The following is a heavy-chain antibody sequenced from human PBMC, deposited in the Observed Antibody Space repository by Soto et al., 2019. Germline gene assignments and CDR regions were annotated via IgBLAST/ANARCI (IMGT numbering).Heavy chain of an antibody. CDR2: IYYSGST. CDR3: ARALTTVTLFDP. Sequence: QVQLQESGPGLVKPSQTLSLTCTVSGGSISSGGYYWSWIRQHPGKGLEWIGYIYYSGSTYYNPSLKRRVTISVETSKNPFSPKLSSVTAADTAVYYCARALTTVTLFDPWGQGTLVTVSS. V-gene: IGHV4-31*03. J-gene: IGHJ5*02. CDR1: GGSISSGGYY. D-gene: IGHD4-17*01.